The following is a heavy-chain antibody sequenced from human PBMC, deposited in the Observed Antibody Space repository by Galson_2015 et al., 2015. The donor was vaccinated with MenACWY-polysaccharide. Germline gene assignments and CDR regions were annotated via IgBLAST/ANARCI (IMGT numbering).Heavy chain of an antibody. J-gene: IGHJ4*02. V-gene: IGHV3-23*01. D-gene: IGHD2-2*01. CDR2: ILDGGHP. CDR3: AKVEEAAGRSTSLADY. Sequence: SLRLSCAASGFSFNSYAMTWVRQAPGKGLEWVSGILDGGHPYYADSVKGRFTISRDNSKNTLYLQTDSLRAEDTAVYYCAKVEEAAGRSTSLADYWGQGTL. CDR1: GFSFNSYA.